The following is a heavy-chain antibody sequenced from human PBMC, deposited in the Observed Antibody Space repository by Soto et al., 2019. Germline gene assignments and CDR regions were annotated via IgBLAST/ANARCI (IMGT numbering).Heavy chain of an antibody. CDR2: IYYSGST. CDR1: GGSISSGDYY. Sequence: PSETLSLTCTVSGGSISSGDYYWSWIRQPPGKGLEWIGYIYYSGSTYYNPSLKSRVTISVDTSKNQFSLKLSSVTAADTAVYYCAREGLEYSSSGYYYYGMDVWGQGTTVTVSS. D-gene: IGHD6-6*01. CDR3: AREGLEYSSSGYYYYGMDV. J-gene: IGHJ6*02. V-gene: IGHV4-30-4*01.